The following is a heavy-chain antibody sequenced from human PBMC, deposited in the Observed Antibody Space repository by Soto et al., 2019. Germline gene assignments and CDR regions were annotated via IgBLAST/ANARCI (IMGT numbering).Heavy chain of an antibody. J-gene: IGHJ1*01. CDR2: IIPVLGIT. Sequence: ASVKVSCKASGGTFSGNAITWVRQAPGEGLEWMGGIIPVLGITNYAQKFQGRITIAADESTGTAHMDLRSLRSEDTAVYYCAKDPRSITGTSSTEDFQHWGQGTLVTVSS. CDR3: AKDPRSITGTSSTEDFQH. D-gene: IGHD1-20*01. CDR1: GGTFSGNA. V-gene: IGHV1-69*13.